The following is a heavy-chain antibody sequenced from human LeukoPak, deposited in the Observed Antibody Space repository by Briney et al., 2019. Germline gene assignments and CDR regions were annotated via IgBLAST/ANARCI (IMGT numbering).Heavy chain of an antibody. D-gene: IGHD3-22*01. CDR3: AKDEGYYYDSSGYYYADY. Sequence: GGSLRLSCAASGFTFSSYEMNWVRQAPGKGLEWVAFIRYDGSNKYYADSVKGRFTISRDNSKNTLYLQMNSLRAEDTAVYYCAKDEGYYYDSSGYYYADYWGQGTLVTVSS. CDR1: GFTFSSYE. CDR2: IRYDGSNK. J-gene: IGHJ4*02. V-gene: IGHV3-30*02.